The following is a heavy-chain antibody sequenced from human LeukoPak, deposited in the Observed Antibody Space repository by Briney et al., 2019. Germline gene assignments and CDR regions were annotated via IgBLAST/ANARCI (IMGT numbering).Heavy chain of an antibody. V-gene: IGHV3-74*01. D-gene: IGHD4-23*01. CDR1: GFTFSSYW. CDR2: IASDGSST. Sequence: GGSLRLSCAASGFTFSSYWMNWVRQAPGKGLVWVSRIASDGSSTTYADSVKGRFSISRDNAKSTLYLQMNSLRVEDTAVYYCARGRPHGNDYWGQGTLVTVSS. CDR3: ARGRPHGNDY. J-gene: IGHJ4*02.